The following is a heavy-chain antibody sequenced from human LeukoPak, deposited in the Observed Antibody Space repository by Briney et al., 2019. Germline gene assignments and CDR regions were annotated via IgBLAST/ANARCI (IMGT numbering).Heavy chain of an antibody. CDR2: IYYGRST. D-gene: IGHD3-22*01. J-gene: IGHJ3*02. V-gene: IGHV4-59*01. CDR3: ARVVTMIVVAGAFDI. CDR1: GDSTSSYY. Sequence: SGTLSLTCTVSGDSTSSYYWSWIWQPPGKGLEWIGYIYYGRSTNYNPCLKSRVTISVDPSKNQFSLKLSSVTAADTAVYYCARVVTMIVVAGAFDIWGQGTMVTVSS.